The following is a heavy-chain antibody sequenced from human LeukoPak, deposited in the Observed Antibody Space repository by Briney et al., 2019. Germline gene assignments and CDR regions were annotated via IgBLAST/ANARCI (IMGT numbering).Heavy chain of an antibody. D-gene: IGHD1-1*01. V-gene: IGHV3-21*01. J-gene: IGHJ4*02. Sequence: GGSLRLSCAASGFTFASYSMNWVRQAQGKGLEWVSSISGDGTYIYKAGSVKGRFTISRDNAQASLYLQKISLRADDTAVYYCARVSGRLERQSDLDYWGQGTLVIVSS. CDR1: GFTFASYS. CDR2: ISGDGTYI. CDR3: ARVSGRLERQSDLDY.